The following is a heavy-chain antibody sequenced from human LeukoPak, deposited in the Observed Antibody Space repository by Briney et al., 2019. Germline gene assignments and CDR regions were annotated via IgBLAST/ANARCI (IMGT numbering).Heavy chain of an antibody. V-gene: IGHV4-59*12. CDR2: IYYSGSS. CDR3: ARDAGGYRYAYDC. D-gene: IGHD5-18*01. J-gene: IGHJ4*02. CDR1: GGSISSYY. Sequence: SETLSLTCTVSGGSISSYYWSWIRQPPGKGLEWIGYIYYSGSSNYNPSLRSRVTISVDTSKNQFSLKLSSVTAADTAVYYCARDAGGYRYAYDCWGQGTLVTVSS.